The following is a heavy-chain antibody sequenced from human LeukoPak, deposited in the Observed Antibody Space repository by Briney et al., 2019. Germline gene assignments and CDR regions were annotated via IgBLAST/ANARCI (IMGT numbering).Heavy chain of an antibody. CDR1: GGSISSYY. CDR3: ARDKSITMVRGVRDYYYYYGMDV. CDR2: IYYSGST. J-gene: IGHJ6*02. D-gene: IGHD3-10*01. Sequence: PLETLSLTCTVSGGSISSYYWSWIRQPPGKGLEWIGYIYYSGSTNYNPSLKSRVTISVDTSKNQFSLKLSSVTAADTAVYYCARDKSITMVRGVRDYYYYYGMDVWGQGTTVTVSS. V-gene: IGHV4-59*12.